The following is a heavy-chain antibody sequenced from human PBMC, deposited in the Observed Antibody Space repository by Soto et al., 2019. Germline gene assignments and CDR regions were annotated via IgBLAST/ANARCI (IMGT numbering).Heavy chain of an antibody. Sequence: QVQLVQSGAEVKKPGSSVKVSCKASGGTFCSYAISRVRQAPGQGLEGMGGIIPIFGTANYAQKFQGRVTITADESTSTAYMELSSLRSEDTAVYYCARLYCISTSCYTNYYYYGMDVWGQGTTVTVSS. CDR3: ARLYCISTSCYTNYYYYGMDV. CDR1: GGTFCSYA. D-gene: IGHD2-2*01. V-gene: IGHV1-69*12. CDR2: IIPIFGTA. J-gene: IGHJ6*02.